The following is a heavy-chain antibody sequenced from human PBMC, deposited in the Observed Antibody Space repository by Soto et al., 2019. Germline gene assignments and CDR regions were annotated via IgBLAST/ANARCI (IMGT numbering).Heavy chain of an antibody. CDR3: AKFAATTVIADY. Sequence: SETLSLTCTVSGGSISSGGYYWSWIRQHPGKGLEWIGYIYYSGSTYYNPSLKSRVTISVDTSKNQFSLKLSSVTAADTAVYYCAKFAATTVIADYWGQGTLVTVSS. J-gene: IGHJ4*02. CDR2: IYYSGST. D-gene: IGHD4-17*01. V-gene: IGHV4-31*03. CDR1: GGSISSGGYY.